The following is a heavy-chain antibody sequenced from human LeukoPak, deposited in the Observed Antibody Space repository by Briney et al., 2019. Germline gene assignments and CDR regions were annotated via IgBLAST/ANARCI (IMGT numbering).Heavy chain of an antibody. Sequence: SETLSLTCTVSGGSISSSSYYWGWVRPPPGKGLEWVGGINHSGSTNYNPSLKSRVTISVDTSKNQFSLKLSSVTAADTAVYYCARGPMYYDFWSGYYTKWFDPWGQGTLVTVSS. CDR2: INHSGST. D-gene: IGHD3-3*01. CDR1: GGSISSSSYY. V-gene: IGHV4-39*07. CDR3: ARGPMYYDFWSGYYTKWFDP. J-gene: IGHJ5*02.